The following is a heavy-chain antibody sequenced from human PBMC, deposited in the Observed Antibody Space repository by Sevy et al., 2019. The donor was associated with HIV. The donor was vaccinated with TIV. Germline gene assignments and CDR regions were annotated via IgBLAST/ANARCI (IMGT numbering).Heavy chain of an antibody. Sequence: GGSLRLSCAASGFTFSDYYMSWIRQAPGKGLEWVSYISSSGSTIYYADSVKGRFTISRDNAKNSLYLQMNSLRAEDTAGYYCAREDRPIIMMQGPLRVFDIWGQGTMVTVSS. CDR3: AREDRPIIMMQGPLRVFDI. V-gene: IGHV3-11*04. J-gene: IGHJ3*02. CDR2: ISSSGSTI. CDR1: GFTFSDYY. D-gene: IGHD3-22*01.